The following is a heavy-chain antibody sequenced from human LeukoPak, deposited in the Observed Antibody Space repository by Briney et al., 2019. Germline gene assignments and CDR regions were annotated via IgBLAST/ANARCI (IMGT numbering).Heavy chain of an antibody. CDR1: GYTFTSYY. J-gene: IGHJ2*01. CDR3: ARGWRDQWLPTEWYFDL. D-gene: IGHD6-19*01. CDR2: INPSGGST. Sequence: ASVKVSCKASGYTFTSYYMHWVRQAPGQGLEWMGIINPSGGSTSYAQKFQGRVTMTRDTSTSTVYMELSSLRSEDTAVYYCARGWRDQWLPTEWYFDLWGRGTLVTVSS. V-gene: IGHV1-46*01.